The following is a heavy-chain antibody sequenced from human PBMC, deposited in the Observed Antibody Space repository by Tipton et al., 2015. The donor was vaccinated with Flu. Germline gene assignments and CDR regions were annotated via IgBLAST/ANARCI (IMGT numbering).Heavy chain of an antibody. CDR3: AREKVGATSAFDI. CDR1: GGSISSYY. D-gene: IGHD1-26*01. J-gene: IGHJ3*02. Sequence: TLSLTCTVSGGSISSYYWSWIRQPPGKGLEWIGYIYYSGSTNYNPSLKSRATISVDTSKNQFSLKLSSVTAADTAVYYCAREKVGATSAFDIWGQGTMVTVPS. V-gene: IGHV4-59*01. CDR2: IYYSGST.